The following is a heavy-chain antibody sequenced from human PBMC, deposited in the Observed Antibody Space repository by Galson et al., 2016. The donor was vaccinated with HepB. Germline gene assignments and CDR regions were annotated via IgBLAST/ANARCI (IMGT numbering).Heavy chain of an antibody. CDR2: IKSSADGGTT. CDR1: DFTFSNAW. Sequence: SLRLPCAASDFTFSNAWMNWVRQAPGKGLEWVGRIKSSADGGTTDYAAPVQGRFTISRDDSKSTLYLQMNSLKIEDTGVFYCTTINPDILGSTRALDSWGRGALVTVSS. CDR3: TTINPDILGSTRALDS. D-gene: IGHD1-26*01. J-gene: IGHJ4*02. V-gene: IGHV3-15*07.